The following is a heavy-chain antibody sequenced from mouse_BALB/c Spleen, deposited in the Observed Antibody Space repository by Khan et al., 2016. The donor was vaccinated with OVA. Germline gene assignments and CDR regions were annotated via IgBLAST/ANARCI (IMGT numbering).Heavy chain of an antibody. CDR3: ERGSGEYRFAY. D-gene: IGHD1-3*01. J-gene: IGHJ3*01. Sequence: QVQLKQSGAELVRPGVSVKISCKGSGYTFTDYTMHWVKQSHAKSLEWIGDISTHYDDASYNQKFKGKATLTVDKSSSTAYMELARLTSEDSANYYGERGSGEYRFAYWGQGTLVTVSA. CDR1: GYTFTDYT. V-gene: IGHV1S137*01. CDR2: ISTHYDDA.